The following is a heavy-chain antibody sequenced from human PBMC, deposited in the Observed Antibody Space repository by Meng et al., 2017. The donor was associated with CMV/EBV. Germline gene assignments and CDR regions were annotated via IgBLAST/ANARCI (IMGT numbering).Heavy chain of an antibody. CDR3: VRSSGWSLFDY. V-gene: IGHV1-2*02. CDR2: VNSNNDAT. Sequence: QVQLVQSGAEMKKPGASVKVSCTTSGFTFSDYYIHWVRQAPGQGLGWMGWVNSNNDATNYARKFQGRVSMTRDTSISTAHMELSRLMSDDTAVYYCVRSSGWSLFDYWGQGTLVTVSS. D-gene: IGHD6-19*01. CDR1: GFTFSDYY. J-gene: IGHJ4*02.